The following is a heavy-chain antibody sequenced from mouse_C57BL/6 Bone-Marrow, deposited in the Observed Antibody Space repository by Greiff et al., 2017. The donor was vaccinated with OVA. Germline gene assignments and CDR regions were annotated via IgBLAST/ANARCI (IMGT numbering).Heavy chain of an antibody. J-gene: IGHJ2*01. V-gene: IGHV1-54*01. CDR2: INPGSGGT. D-gene: IGHD1-1*01. CDR3: ARSFYYYGSSYLDY. CDR1: GYAFTNYL. Sequence: QVQLKQSGAELVRPGTSVEVSCKASGYAFTNYLIEWVKQRPGQGLEWIGVINPGSGGTNYNEKFKGKATLTADKSSSTAYMQLSSLTSEDSAVYCCARSFYYYGSSYLDYWGQGTTLTVSS.